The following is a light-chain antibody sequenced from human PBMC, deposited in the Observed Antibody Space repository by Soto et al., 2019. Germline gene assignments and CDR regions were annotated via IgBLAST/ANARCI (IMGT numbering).Light chain of an antibody. CDR2: AAS. J-gene: IGKJ2*01. V-gene: IGKV1-39*01. Sequence: DIQMTQSPSSLSASIGDRVTITCRTSQSISNFLHWYQQKPGKAPNLLIFAASTLHTGVPSRFSGSGSGTDFTLTITSLQPADFATYYCQQSYITPPTFGHGTRLEIK. CDR3: QQSYITPPT. CDR1: QSISNF.